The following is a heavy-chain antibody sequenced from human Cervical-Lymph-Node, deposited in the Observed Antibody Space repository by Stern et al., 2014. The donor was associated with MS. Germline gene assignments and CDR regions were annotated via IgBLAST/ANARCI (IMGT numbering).Heavy chain of an antibody. CDR2: ISAIFGTA. CDR1: GGTFNVYA. J-gene: IGHJ6*02. CDR3: ARDGRHRDNYGLDV. Sequence: VQLVESGAEVKKPGSSGKVSCQASGGTFNVYAINWLRQAPGQGLEWMGGISAIFGTANYAQKFQGRVTITAYESTRTSSMQLSSLRSNDTAVYYCARDGRHRDNYGLDVWGQGTTVIVSS. V-gene: IGHV1-69*01. D-gene: IGHD2-15*01.